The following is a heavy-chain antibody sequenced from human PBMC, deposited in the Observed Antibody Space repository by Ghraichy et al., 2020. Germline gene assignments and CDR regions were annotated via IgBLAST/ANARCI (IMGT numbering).Heavy chain of an antibody. CDR1: GFTFSIYW. D-gene: IGHD2-2*02. CDR2: IKGDGSEK. V-gene: IGHV3-7*03. J-gene: IGHJ4*02. Sequence: LSLTCAASGFTFSIYWMSWFRQAPGRGLEWVANIKGDGSEKQHVDSMKGRFTVPRDNAENSLYLQMNSLRADDTAVYYCAREDDINTSDFWGQGTLVTVSS. CDR3: AREDDINTSDF.